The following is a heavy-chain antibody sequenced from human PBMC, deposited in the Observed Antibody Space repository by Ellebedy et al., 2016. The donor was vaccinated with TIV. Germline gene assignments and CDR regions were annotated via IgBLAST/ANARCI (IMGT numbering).Heavy chain of an antibody. CDR3: ARRASYGDYAVQVNPWFDP. D-gene: IGHD4-17*01. CDR1: GFSFRSYW. V-gene: IGHV3-7*01. J-gene: IGHJ5*02. Sequence: GESLKISCAASGFSFRSYWMTWVRQAPEKGLEWVAKIRQEGDEIYYVESVKGRFTISRDNAKNSLFLQMNSLRVEDTAVYYCARRASYGDYAVQVNPWFDPWGQGTLVTVSS. CDR2: IRQEGDEI.